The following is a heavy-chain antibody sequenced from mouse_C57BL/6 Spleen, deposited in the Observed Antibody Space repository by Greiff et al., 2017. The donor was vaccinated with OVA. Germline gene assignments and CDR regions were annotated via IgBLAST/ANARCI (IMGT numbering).Heavy chain of an antibody. J-gene: IGHJ4*01. CDR2: IYPRSGNT. CDR1: GYTFTSYG. CDR3: ARNDYDRTDYAMDY. D-gene: IGHD2-4*01. Sequence: QVQLKESGAELARPGASVKLSCKASGYTFTSYGISWVKQRTGQGLEWIGEIYPRSGNTYYNEKFKGKATLTADKSSSTAYMELRSLTSEDSAVYFCARNDYDRTDYAMDYWGQGTSVTVSS. V-gene: IGHV1-81*01.